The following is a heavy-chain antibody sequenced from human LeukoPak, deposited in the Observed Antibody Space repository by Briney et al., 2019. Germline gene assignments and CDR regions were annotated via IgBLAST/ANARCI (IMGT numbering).Heavy chain of an antibody. CDR2: INAGNGNT. CDR3: ARAPGVDGLMVYAINPFDY. J-gene: IGHJ4*02. CDR1: GFTFTSYA. V-gene: IGHV1-3*01. Sequence: PGGSLRLSCAASGFTFTSYAMHWVRQAPGQRLEWMGWINAGNGNTKYSQKFQGRVTITRDTSASTAYMELSSLRSEDTAVYYCARAPGVDGLMVYAINPFDYWGQGTLVTVSS. D-gene: IGHD2-8*01.